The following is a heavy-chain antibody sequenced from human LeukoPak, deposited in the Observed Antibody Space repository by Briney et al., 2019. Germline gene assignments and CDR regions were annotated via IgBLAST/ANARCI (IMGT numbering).Heavy chain of an antibody. V-gene: IGHV4-59*01. CDR2: IYYSGST. J-gene: IGHJ5*02. D-gene: IGHD3-10*01. CDR3: ARKITMVRGRDWFDP. CDR1: GGSISTYY. Sequence: SETLSLTCTVSGGSISTYYWSWIRQPPGKGLEWIGYIYYSGSTNYNPSLKSRVTISVDTSKNQFSLKLSSVTAADTAVYYCARKITMVRGRDWFDPWGQGTLVTVSS.